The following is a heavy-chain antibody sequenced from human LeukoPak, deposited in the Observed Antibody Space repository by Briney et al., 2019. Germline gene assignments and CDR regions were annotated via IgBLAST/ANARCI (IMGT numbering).Heavy chain of an antibody. J-gene: IGHJ3*02. CDR1: GGSFSGYY. D-gene: IGHD3-22*01. Sequence: SETLSLTCAISGGSFSGYYWSWIRQPPGKGLEWIGEINHSGSSNYNPSLKSRITISVDTSKSQFSLRLSSMTAADTAVYYCARVGVDSSGYYYVNAFDIWGQGTMVTVSS. V-gene: IGHV4-34*01. CDR2: INHSGSS. CDR3: ARVGVDSSGYYYVNAFDI.